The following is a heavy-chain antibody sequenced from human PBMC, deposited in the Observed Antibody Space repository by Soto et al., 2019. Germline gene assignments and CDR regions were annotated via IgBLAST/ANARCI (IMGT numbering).Heavy chain of an antibody. CDR2: ISAYNGNT. J-gene: IGHJ6*02. V-gene: IGHV1-18*04. CDR3: AVDYSNAFCLDV. Sequence: ASVKVSCKASGYTFTSYGISWVRQAPGQGLEWMGWISAYNGNTNYARKLQGRVTMTTDTSTSTAYMELRSLRSDDTAVYYCAVDYSNAFCLDVWGQGTTVTVSS. CDR1: GYTFTSYG. D-gene: IGHD4-4*01.